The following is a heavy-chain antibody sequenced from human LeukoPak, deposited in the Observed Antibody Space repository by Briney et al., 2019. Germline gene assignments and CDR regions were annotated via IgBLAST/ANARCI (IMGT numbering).Heavy chain of an antibody. CDR2: IYTSGST. CDR1: GGSISSYY. J-gene: IGHJ6*02. D-gene: IGHD3-9*01. CDR3: ARDHTYYDILTGYYCDGMDV. V-gene: IGHV4-4*07. Sequence: PSETLSLTCTVSGGSISSYYWSWIRQPAGKGLEWIGRIYTSGSTNYNPSLKSRVTMSVDTSKNQFSLKLSSVTAADTAVYYCARDHTYYDILTGYYCDGMDVWGQGTTVTVSS.